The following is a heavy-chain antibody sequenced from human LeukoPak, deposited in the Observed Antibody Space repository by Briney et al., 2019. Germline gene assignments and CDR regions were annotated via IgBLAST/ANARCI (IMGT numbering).Heavy chain of an antibody. V-gene: IGHV3-7*01. CDR3: ASQVDYSNYGFDY. CDR1: GFTLSSYW. Sequence: WGSLRLSCAASGFTLSSYWMSWVRQPPGKGLEWVANIKQKGSAKYNVYSVKGRSTIYRTNAKNLLYLQMNNLRAEDTAVYYCASQVDYSNYGFDYWGQGTLVTVSS. D-gene: IGHD4-11*01. J-gene: IGHJ4*02. CDR2: IKQKGSAK.